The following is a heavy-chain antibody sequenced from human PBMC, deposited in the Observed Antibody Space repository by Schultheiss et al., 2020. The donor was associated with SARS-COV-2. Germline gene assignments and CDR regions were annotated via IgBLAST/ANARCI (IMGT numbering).Heavy chain of an antibody. J-gene: IGHJ5*02. CDR3: ARQFRGYSYIDFDP. CDR2: IYPGDSDT. Sequence: GESLKISCKGSGYTFTSYWIGWVRQMPGKGLEWMGIIYPGDSDTRYSPSFQGQVTIAAAKSITTAYLQWSSLKASDTAMYYCARQFRGYSYIDFDPWGQGTLVTVSS. D-gene: IGHD5-18*01. CDR1: GYTFTSYW. V-gene: IGHV5-51*01.